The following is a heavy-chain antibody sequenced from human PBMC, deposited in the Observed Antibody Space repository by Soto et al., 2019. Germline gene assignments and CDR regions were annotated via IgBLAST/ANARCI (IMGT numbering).Heavy chain of an antibody. CDR1: GGSISSTNW. CDR3: ARGLSTLSPLHY. V-gene: IGHV4-4*02. CDR2: IYHSGST. D-gene: IGHD3-16*02. J-gene: IGHJ4*02. Sequence: QVQLQESGPGLVKPSGTLSLTCAVSGGSISSTNWWSWVRQPPGKGLEWIGEIYHSGSTNYNPSPQCRXXLXVXXSKNQFSLKLSSVTAADTAVYYCARGLSTLSPLHYWGQGTLVTVSS.